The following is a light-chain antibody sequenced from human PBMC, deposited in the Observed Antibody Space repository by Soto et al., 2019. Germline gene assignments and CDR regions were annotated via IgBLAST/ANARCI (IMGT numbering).Light chain of an antibody. CDR1: QSVRSS. J-gene: IGKJ1*01. CDR2: GAS. CDR3: QQYNTYSAM. V-gene: IGKV3-15*01. Sequence: EVVLTQSPATLSVSPGERATLSCGASQSVRSSLAWYQQKPGQAPRLLIHGASTRAPGIPARFSGSGSGTDFTLTISSLQPEDFATYYCQQYNTYSAMFGQGTKVDIK.